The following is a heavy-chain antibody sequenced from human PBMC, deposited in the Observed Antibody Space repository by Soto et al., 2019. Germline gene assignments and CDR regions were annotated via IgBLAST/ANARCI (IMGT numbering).Heavy chain of an antibody. Sequence: GESLKISCKGSGYNFATYWIAWVRQLPGKGPEWMGIIYPGDSDTSYSPSFQGQVTISVDKSISTAYLQWNSLKASDTAMYYCARRGYSYGLDVWGKGTKVTVSS. CDR3: ARRGYSYGLDV. V-gene: IGHV5-51*01. CDR1: GYNFATYW. CDR2: IYPGDSDT. J-gene: IGHJ6*04. D-gene: IGHD5-18*01.